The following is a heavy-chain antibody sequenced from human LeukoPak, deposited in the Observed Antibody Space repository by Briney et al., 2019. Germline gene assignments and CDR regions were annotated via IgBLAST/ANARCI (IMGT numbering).Heavy chain of an antibody. CDR2: FDPEDGET. Sequence: ASVKVSCKVSGYTLTELSMHWVRQAPGKGLEWMGGFDPEDGETIYAQKFQGRVTITADKSTSTAYMELSSLRSEDTAVYYCARDPEYSSSSAPYGYYGMDVWGQGTTVTVSS. D-gene: IGHD6-6*01. V-gene: IGHV1-24*01. CDR3: ARDPEYSSSSAPYGYYGMDV. J-gene: IGHJ6*02. CDR1: GYTLTELS.